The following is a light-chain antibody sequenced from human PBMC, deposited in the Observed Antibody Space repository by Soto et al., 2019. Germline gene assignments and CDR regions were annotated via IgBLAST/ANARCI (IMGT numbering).Light chain of an antibody. V-gene: IGLV2-14*01. Sequence: QSALTQPASVSGSPGQSITISCTGTSSDVGGYNYVSWYQQHPGEAPNLMIYDVSNRPSGVSNRFSGSKSGNTASLTISGLQAEDEADYYCSSYTSSDVVFGGGTKLTVL. CDR2: DVS. CDR3: SSYTSSDVV. CDR1: SSDVGGYNY. J-gene: IGLJ2*01.